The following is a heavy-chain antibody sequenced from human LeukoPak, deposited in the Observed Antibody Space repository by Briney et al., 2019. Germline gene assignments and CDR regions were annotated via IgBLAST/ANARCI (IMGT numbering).Heavy chain of an antibody. CDR1: GFSFSDYN. J-gene: IGHJ4*02. CDR3: ARDLYSGSYYDFDY. CDR2: ISSSSSTT. V-gene: IGHV3-48*01. D-gene: IGHD1-26*01. Sequence: GGSLRLSCAASGFSFSDYNMNWVRKAPGKGLEWVAYISSSSSTTHYADSVTGRFSISRDNAKSSLYLQMNSLRVEDTAVYYCARDLYSGSYYDFDYWGQGTLVTVSS.